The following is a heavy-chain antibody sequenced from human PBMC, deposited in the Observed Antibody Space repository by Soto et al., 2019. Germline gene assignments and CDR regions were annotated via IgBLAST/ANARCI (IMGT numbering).Heavy chain of an antibody. CDR1: GGSISSYY. D-gene: IGHD3-3*01. J-gene: IGHJ4*02. CDR3: ARGITIFGVVMGIDY. CDR2: IYYSGST. V-gene: IGHV4-59*01. Sequence: SETLSLTCTVSGGSISSYYWSWIRQPPGKGLEWIGYIYYSGSTNYNPSLKSRVTISVDTSKNQFSLKLSSVTAADTAVYYCARGITIFGVVMGIDYWGQGTLVTVSS.